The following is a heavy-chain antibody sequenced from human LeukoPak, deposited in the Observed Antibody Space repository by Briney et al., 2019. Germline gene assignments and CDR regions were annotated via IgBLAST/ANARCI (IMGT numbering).Heavy chain of an antibody. D-gene: IGHD2-21*02. J-gene: IGHJ4*02. V-gene: IGHV1-18*01. CDR3: ARDSLLYCGGDCYFDY. Sequence: ASVKVSCKASGYTFTSYGISWVRQAPGQGLEWMGWISAYNGNTNYAQKLQGRVTMTRDTSISTAYMELYSLTSDDTAVYYCARDSLLYCGGDCYFDYWGQGTLVTVSS. CDR2: ISAYNGNT. CDR1: GYTFTSYG.